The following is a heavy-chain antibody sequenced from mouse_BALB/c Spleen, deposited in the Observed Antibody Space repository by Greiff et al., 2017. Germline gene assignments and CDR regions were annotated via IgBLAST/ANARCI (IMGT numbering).Heavy chain of an antibody. Sequence: EVKVEESGGGLVKPGGSLKLSCAASGFTFSSYAMSWVRQSPEKRLEWVAEISSGGSYTYYPDTVTGRFTISRDNAKNTLYLEMSSLRSEDTAMYYCARDRDFTFAYWGQGTLVTVSA. CDR3: ARDRDFTFAY. D-gene: IGHD3-3*01. CDR2: ISSGGSYT. J-gene: IGHJ3*01. V-gene: IGHV5-9-4*01. CDR1: GFTFSSYA.